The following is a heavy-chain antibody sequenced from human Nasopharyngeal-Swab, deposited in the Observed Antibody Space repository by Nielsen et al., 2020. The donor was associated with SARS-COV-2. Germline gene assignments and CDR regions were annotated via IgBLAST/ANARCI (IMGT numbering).Heavy chain of an antibody. D-gene: IGHD5-24*01. J-gene: IGHJ4*02. Sequence: GSVEVFCKASGYTFTSYAMHWVRQAPGQRLERMGCINAGNGNTKYSQKFQGRVTITRDTSASTAYMELSSLRSEDTAVYYCARDLDGSGDYWGQGTLVTVSS. CDR1: GYTFTSYA. CDR3: ARDLDGSGDY. CDR2: INAGNGNT. V-gene: IGHV1-3*01.